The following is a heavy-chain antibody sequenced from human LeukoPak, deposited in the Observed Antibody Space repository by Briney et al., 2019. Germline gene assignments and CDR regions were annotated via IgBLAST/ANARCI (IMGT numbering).Heavy chain of an antibody. D-gene: IGHD2-2*01. J-gene: IGHJ4*02. CDR1: GSTFSSYG. V-gene: IGHV3-30*18. CDR2: ISYDGSNK. Sequence: GGSLRLSCAASGSTFSSYGMHWVRQAPGKGLEWVAVISYDGSNKYYADSVKGRFTISRDNSKNTLYLQMNSLRAEDTAVYYCAKDGGGYCNNSSCWGQGTLVTVSS. CDR3: AKDGGGYCNNSSC.